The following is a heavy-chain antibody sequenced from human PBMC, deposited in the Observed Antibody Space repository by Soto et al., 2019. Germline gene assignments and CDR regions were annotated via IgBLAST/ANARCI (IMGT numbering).Heavy chain of an antibody. Sequence: SETLSLTCAVSGGSISSGGYSWSWIRQPPGKGLEWIGYIYHSGSTYYNPSLKSRVTISVDRSKNQFSLKLSSVTAADTAVYYCAREDKSYGYDSWGQGTLVTVSS. J-gene: IGHJ4*02. CDR3: AREDKSYGYDS. CDR2: IYHSGST. CDR1: GGSISSGGYS. V-gene: IGHV4-30-2*01. D-gene: IGHD5-18*01.